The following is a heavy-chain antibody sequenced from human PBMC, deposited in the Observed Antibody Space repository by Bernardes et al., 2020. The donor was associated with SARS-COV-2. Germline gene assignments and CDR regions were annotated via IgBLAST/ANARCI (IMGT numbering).Heavy chain of an antibody. V-gene: IGHV3-33*06. J-gene: IGHJ4*02. D-gene: IGHD3-22*01. CDR3: AKDSSGATYATDFAY. Sequence: GGSLLLSCAASGFTFRNSGFHWVRQTPGPGLAWVAILWYNGKNKYYADSVKGRFTISRDNSRNTVYLEMNSLRAEDTAVYYCAKDSSGATYATDFAYWGQGTLDTGSA. CDR1: GFTFRNSG. CDR2: LWYNGKNK.